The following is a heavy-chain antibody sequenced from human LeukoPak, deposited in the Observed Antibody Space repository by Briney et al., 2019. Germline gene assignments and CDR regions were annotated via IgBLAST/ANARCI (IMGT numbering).Heavy chain of an antibody. CDR3: GXXXXXXXXGYSYGDAFDI. V-gene: IGHV1-69*06. CDR1: GGTFSSYA. J-gene: IGHJ3*02. D-gene: IGHD5-18*01. Sequence: SVKVSCKASGGTFSSYAISWVRQAPGQGLEWMGGIIPIFGTANYAQMFQGRVTITADKSTSTAYMELSSLRSEDTAVYYCGXXXXXXXXGYSYGDAFDIWGQGTMVTVSS. CDR2: IIPIFGTA.